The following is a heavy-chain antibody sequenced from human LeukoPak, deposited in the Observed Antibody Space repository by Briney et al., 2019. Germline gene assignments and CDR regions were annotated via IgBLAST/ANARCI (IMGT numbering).Heavy chain of an antibody. D-gene: IGHD4-17*01. CDR2: ISGSGGST. J-gene: IGHJ4*02. V-gene: IGHV3-23*01. Sequence: PGGSLRLSRAASGFTFSSYAMSWVRQAPGKGLEWVSAISGSGGSTYYADSVKGRFTISRDNSKNTLYLQMNSLRAEDTAVYYCAKVEDTVTTPLVSYWGQGTLVTVSS. CDR3: AKVEDTVTTPLVSY. CDR1: GFTFSSYA.